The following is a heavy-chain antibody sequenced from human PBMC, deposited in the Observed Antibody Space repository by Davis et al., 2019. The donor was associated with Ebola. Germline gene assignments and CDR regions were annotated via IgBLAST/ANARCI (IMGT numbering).Heavy chain of an antibody. CDR1: GFTFSSYA. Sequence: GESLKISCAASGFTFSSYAMHWVRQAPGKGLEWVAVISYDGSNKYYADSVKGRFTISRDNSKNTLYLQMNSLGAEDTAVYYCARGAPSSYYDFWSGYAIPIDYWGQGTLVTVSS. CDR2: ISYDGSNK. CDR3: ARGAPSSYYDFWSGYAIPIDY. J-gene: IGHJ4*02. V-gene: IGHV3-30-3*01. D-gene: IGHD3-3*01.